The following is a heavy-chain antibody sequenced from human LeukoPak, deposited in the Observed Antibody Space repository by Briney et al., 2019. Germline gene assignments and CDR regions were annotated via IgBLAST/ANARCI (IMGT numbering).Heavy chain of an antibody. D-gene: IGHD5-12*01. CDR2: ISSDGSVI. Sequence: PGGSLRLSCAASGVPFSASWMHWVRQAPGKGLAWVSHISSDGSVIVYADPVKGRFTISRDNAKNTLYLQMNSLRVDDTAVYYCATDRHYTTNTWGQGTTVTVSS. J-gene: IGHJ6*02. CDR1: GVPFSASW. CDR3: ATDRHYTTNT. V-gene: IGHV3-74*01.